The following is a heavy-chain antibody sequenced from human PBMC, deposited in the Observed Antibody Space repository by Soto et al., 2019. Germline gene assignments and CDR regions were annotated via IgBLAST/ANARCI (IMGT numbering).Heavy chain of an antibody. Sequence: PGGSLRLSCAASGFTFSSYAMHWVRQAPGKGLEWVAVISYDGSNKYYADSVKGRLTISRDNSKNTLYLQMNSLRAEDTAVYYCARALRYNWNQYYFDYWGQGTLVTVSS. CDR2: ISYDGSNK. CDR3: ARALRYNWNQYYFDY. J-gene: IGHJ4*02. D-gene: IGHD1-20*01. CDR1: GFTFSSYA. V-gene: IGHV3-30-3*01.